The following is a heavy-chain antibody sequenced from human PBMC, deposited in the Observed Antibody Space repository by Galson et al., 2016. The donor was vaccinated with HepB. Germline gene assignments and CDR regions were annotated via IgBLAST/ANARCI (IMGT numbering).Heavy chain of an antibody. CDR3: ARGTARHKDFWSVYYTLTDY. D-gene: IGHD3-3*01. CDR1: GFTLSTYA. V-gene: IGHV3-33*01. Sequence: SLRLSCAATGFTLSTYAMHWVRQAPGKGLEWVAVIWYDGDNKYYADSVKGRFTISRDNYVDTLYLQMNSLRVEDTAVYYCARGTARHKDFWSVYYTLTDYWGQGTLVTVSS. J-gene: IGHJ4*02. CDR2: IWYDGDNK.